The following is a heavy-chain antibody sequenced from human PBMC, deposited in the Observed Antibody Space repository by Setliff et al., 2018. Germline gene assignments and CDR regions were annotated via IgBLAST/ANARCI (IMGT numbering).Heavy chain of an antibody. CDR1: GGSMSSGPNY. Sequence: PSETLSLTCTVSGGSMSSGPNYWSWIRQPPGKGLEWIGRIDTSGRTQYNLALKSRVTISIDMSKSQFYLRLTSVTAADTAIYSCARDPHLTGGLDRWGQGTLVTVSS. D-gene: IGHD3-9*01. CDR2: IDTSGRT. V-gene: IGHV4-61*02. CDR3: ARDPHLTGGLDR. J-gene: IGHJ5*02.